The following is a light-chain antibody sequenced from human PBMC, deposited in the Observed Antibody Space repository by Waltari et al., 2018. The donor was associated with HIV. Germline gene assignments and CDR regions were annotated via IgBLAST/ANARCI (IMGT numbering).Light chain of an antibody. J-gene: IGLJ2*01. CDR3: SSYTTRSTVI. CDR2: EVS. CDR1: STDVGHYDY. V-gene: IGLV2-14*01. Sequence: QSALTQPASVSGSPGQSITISCTGTSTDVGHYDYVSWYRQHPGKAPKLISYEVSNRPSGCSTRFSGSKSVNTASLTISGLQAEDEADYYCSSYTTRSTVIFGGGTKLTVL.